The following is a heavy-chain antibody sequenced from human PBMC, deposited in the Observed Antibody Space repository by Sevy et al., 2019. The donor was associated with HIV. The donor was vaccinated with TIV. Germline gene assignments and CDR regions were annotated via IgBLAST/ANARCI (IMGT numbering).Heavy chain of an antibody. J-gene: IGHJ4*02. CDR3: ATFAYADYVGYFDF. Sequence: GESLKISCKGSGYSFANYWIGWVRQMPGKGLEWMGIIHPGDSDTRYSLSFQGQVTMSADKSISTAYLQWNSLKASDTAMYYCATFAYADYVGYFDFWGQGSLVTVSS. V-gene: IGHV5-51*01. CDR1: GYSFANYW. D-gene: IGHD4-17*01. CDR2: IHPGDSDT.